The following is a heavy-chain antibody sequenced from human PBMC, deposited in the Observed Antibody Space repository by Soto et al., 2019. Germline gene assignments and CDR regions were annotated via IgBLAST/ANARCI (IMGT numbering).Heavy chain of an antibody. CDR2: ISPYTGNT. D-gene: IGHD3-16*01. Sequence: QVQLVQSGDEVKKPGASVKVSCKASGYIFVNYGIAWVRQAPGQGLEWMGWISPYTGNTHAATKIQGRLTMTTDTSTSTTYMDLGRLTSDDTAVYYCVMVDNYVSPTQQDVWGQGTTVTVSS. J-gene: IGHJ6*02. CDR1: GYIFVNYG. CDR3: VMVDNYVSPTQQDV. V-gene: IGHV1-18*01.